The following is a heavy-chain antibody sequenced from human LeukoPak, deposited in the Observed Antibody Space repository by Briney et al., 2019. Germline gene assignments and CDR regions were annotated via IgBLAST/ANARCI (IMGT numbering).Heavy chain of an antibody. CDR2: ISFSSATI. J-gene: IGHJ4*02. D-gene: IGHD5-24*01. CDR1: GFTFSSYS. V-gene: IGHV3-48*01. Sequence: GGSLRLSCAASGFTFSSYSMNWVRQAPGKGLEWVSYISFSSATIHYADSVKGRFTISRDNAKNSLYLQLNSLRAEDTAVYYCARDGYNWGGFDYWGQGTLVTVSS. CDR3: ARDGYNWGGFDY.